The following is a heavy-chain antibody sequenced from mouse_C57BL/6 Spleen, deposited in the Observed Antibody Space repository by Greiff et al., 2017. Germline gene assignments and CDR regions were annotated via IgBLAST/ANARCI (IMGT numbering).Heavy chain of an antibody. J-gene: IGHJ4*01. Sequence: VQLQQSGAELVRPGTSVKVSCKASGYAFTNYLIEWVEQRPGQGLEWIGVINPGSGGTNYNEKFKGKATLTADKSSSTAYMQLSSLTSEDSAVYFCARETAMDYWGQGTSVTVSS. CDR3: ARETAMDY. CDR2: INPGSGGT. V-gene: IGHV1-54*01. CDR1: GYAFTNYL.